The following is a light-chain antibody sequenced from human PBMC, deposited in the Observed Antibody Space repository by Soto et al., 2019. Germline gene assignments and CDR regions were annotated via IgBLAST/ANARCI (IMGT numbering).Light chain of an antibody. J-gene: IGKJ5*01. V-gene: IGKV3-15*01. CDR2: GAS. CDR1: QGISNK. CDR3: QQYNNWPPIT. Sequence: EIVMTQSPDTLSVSPWERATLSCTANQGISNKLAWYQHKPGQAPRLLAYGASTRATGIPARFSGSGSGTEFTLTISSLQSEDFAVYYCQQYNNWPPITVGQGTRLEIK.